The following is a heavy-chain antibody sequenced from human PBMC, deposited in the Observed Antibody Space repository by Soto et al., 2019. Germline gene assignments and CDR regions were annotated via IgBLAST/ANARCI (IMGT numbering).Heavy chain of an antibody. Sequence: QLQLQESGPGLVKPSETLSLTCTVSGGSISSSSYYWGWIRQPPGKGLEWIGSIYYSGSTYYTPSLKSRVTISVDTSKNQFSLKLSSVTAADTAVYYCARHWDYYDSSVALTRDYWGQGTLVTVSS. J-gene: IGHJ4*02. V-gene: IGHV4-39*01. D-gene: IGHD3-22*01. CDR3: ARHWDYYDSSVALTRDY. CDR1: GGSISSSSYY. CDR2: IYYSGST.